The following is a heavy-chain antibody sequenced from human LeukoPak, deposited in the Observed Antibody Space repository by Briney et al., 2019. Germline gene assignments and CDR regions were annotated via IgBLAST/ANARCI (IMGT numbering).Heavy chain of an antibody. CDR1: GYSFTGYY. CDR2: INPNSGGT. D-gene: IGHD6-13*01. Sequence: ASVKVSCKASGYSFTGYYIHWVRQAPGQGLEWMGWINPNSGGTNYAQKFQGRVTMTRDTSISTAHMELSVLRSDDTALYYCARVDSSTWYEYSYYGMDVWGQGTAVTVSS. V-gene: IGHV1-2*02. CDR3: ARVDSSTWYEYSYYGMDV. J-gene: IGHJ6*02.